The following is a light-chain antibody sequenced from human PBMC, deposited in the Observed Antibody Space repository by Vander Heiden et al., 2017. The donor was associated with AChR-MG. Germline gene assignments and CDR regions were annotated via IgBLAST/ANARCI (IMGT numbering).Light chain of an antibody. CDR1: QNITNY. CDR2: AAS. CDR3: QQSDNTPKT. J-gene: IGKJ1*01. V-gene: IGKV1-39*01. Sequence: DIQMTQSPSSLSASVGDRVTITCRASQNITNYLNWYQQKPGTAPKLLIYAASSLQSGVPSRFSGSGSGTDFTLTISRLQPEDFATYFCQQSDNTPKTFGQGTKVEI.